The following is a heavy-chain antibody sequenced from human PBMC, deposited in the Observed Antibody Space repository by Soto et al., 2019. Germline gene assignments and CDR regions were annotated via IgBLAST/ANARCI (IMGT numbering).Heavy chain of an antibody. CDR3: AKGESRLRFLEWGYYGMDV. CDR1: GFTFSSYG. CDR2: ISYDGSNK. V-gene: IGHV3-30*18. J-gene: IGHJ6*02. D-gene: IGHD3-3*01. Sequence: QVQLVESGGGVVQPGRSLRLSCAASGFTFSSYGMHWVRQAPGKGLEWVAVISYDGSNKYYADSVKGRFTISRDNSKNTLYLQMTSLRAEDTAVYYCAKGESRLRFLEWGYYGMDVWGQGTTVTVSS.